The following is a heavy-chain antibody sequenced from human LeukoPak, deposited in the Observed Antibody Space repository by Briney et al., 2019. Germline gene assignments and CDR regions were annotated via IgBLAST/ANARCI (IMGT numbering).Heavy chain of an antibody. J-gene: IGHJ4*02. V-gene: IGHV4-34*01. CDR2: INHSGVV. Sequence: SETLSLTCPVYGGSFSVYYRHWIRQPPGKGLEWIGEINHSGVVNYNPSLKSRVTISVDTSKNQFSLKLSPVTAADTAVYYCAFDSSGSGYWGQGTLVTVSS. CDR3: AFDSSGSGY. D-gene: IGHD2-15*01. CDR1: GGSFSVYY.